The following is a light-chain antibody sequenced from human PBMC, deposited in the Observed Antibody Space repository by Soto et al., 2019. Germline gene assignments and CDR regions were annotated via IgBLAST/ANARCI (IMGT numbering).Light chain of an antibody. V-gene: IGKV3-20*01. CDR3: QQFGSSPPWT. Sequence: EIVLTQSPGTLSLSPGERATLSCRASQSVSSISLVWYQQKPGQAPRLLISGASSRATGIPDRFSGSGSGTDFTLTSSRLEPEDFAVYYCQQFGSSPPWTFGQGTKVEIK. J-gene: IGKJ1*01. CDR2: GAS. CDR1: QSVSSIS.